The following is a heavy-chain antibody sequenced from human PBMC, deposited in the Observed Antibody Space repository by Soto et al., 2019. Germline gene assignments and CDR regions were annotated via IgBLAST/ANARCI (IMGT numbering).Heavy chain of an antibody. D-gene: IGHD3-22*01. J-gene: IGHJ3*02. CDR2: IYYSGST. Sequence: PSETLSLTCTVSGGSISSSSYYWGWIRQPPGKGLEWIGSIYYSGSTYYNPSLKSRVTISVDTSKNQFSLKLSSVTAADTAVYYCARQGSASYYDSSGLYYDAFDIWG. CDR1: GGSISSSSYY. CDR3: ARQGSASYYDSSGLYYDAFDI. V-gene: IGHV4-39*01.